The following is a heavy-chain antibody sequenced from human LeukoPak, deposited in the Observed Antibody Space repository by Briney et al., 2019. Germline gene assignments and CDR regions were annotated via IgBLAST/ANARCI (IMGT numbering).Heavy chain of an antibody. D-gene: IGHD2-2*01. CDR3: ASSSSTSSGENWFDP. CDR1: GYTFTSYG. V-gene: IGHV1-18*01. J-gene: IGHJ5*02. Sequence: ASVKVSCKASGYTFTSYGISRVRQAPGQGLEWMGWISAYNGNTNYAQKLQGRVTMTTDTSTSTAYMELRSLRSDDTAVYYCASSSSTSSGENWFDPWGQGTLVTVSS. CDR2: ISAYNGNT.